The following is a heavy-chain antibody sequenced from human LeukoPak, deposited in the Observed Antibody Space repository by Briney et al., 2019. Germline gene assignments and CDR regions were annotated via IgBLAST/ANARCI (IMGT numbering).Heavy chain of an antibody. Sequence: SQTLSLTCAVYGGSFSGYYWNWIRQSSGKGLEWIGEINHSGSTNYNPSLKSRVTISVDTSKNQFSLKLSSVTAADTIVYYCARGFGSGWSTLFDYWGQGTLVTVSS. CDR1: GGSFSGYY. V-gene: IGHV4-34*01. D-gene: IGHD6-19*01. CDR2: INHSGST. CDR3: ARGFGSGWSTLFDY. J-gene: IGHJ4*02.